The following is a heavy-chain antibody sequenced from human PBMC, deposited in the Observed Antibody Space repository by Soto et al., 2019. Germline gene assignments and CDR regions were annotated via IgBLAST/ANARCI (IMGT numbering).Heavy chain of an antibody. Sequence: QVQVVQSGAEVRKPGSSLKVSCKASGGTLTSYAVNWVRQAPGQGLEWMGVVVPMLNTLKYAQRLQGRVTITADESTTKACMQRSSDRAEDTGVYYWAIGSWSDGGRHTWPDPWGQGTLVTVSS. J-gene: IGHJ5*02. CDR3: AIGSWSDGGRHTWPDP. CDR2: VVPMLNTL. V-gene: IGHV1-69*01. CDR1: GGTLTSYA. D-gene: IGHD3-10*01.